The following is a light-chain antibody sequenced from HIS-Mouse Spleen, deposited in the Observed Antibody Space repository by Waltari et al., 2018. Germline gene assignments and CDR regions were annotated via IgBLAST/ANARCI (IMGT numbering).Light chain of an antibody. Sequence: QSALTQSPSASGSPGQSVTISCTGTSSDVGGYNYVSWYQQHPGKAPKLMIYQVSKRPSGVPDRFSGSKSGDTASLTVAGLQAEDEADYYCSSYAGSNNFDVVFGGGTKLTVL. CDR1: SSDVGGYNY. V-gene: IGLV2-8*01. J-gene: IGLJ2*01. CDR2: QVS. CDR3: SSYAGSNNFDVV.